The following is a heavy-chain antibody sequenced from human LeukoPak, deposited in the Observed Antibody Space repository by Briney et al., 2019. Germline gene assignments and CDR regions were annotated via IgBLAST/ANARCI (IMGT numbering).Heavy chain of an antibody. D-gene: IGHD6-19*01. V-gene: IGHV1-2*02. CDR1: GYTFTGYY. CDR3: ARVASIAVAGYYYMDV. CDR2: INPNSGGT. Sequence: ASVKVSCKASGYTFTGYYMHWVRQAPGQGLEWMGWINPNSGGTNYAQKFQGRVTMTRDTSISTAYMELSRLRSDDTAVYYCARVASIAVAGYYYMDVWGKGTTVTISS. J-gene: IGHJ6*03.